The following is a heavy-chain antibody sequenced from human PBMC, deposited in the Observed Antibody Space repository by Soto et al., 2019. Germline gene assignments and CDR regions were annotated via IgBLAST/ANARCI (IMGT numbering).Heavy chain of an antibody. CDR2: ISAYNDNT. D-gene: IGHD2-15*01. V-gene: IGHV1-18*01. J-gene: IGHJ4*02. Sequence: QVQLVQSGAEVKKPGASVKVSCKASGYTFTSYGISWVRQAPGQGLEWMGWISAYNDNTNYAQKLQGRVTMTTDTSTSTAYMELRSLRSDDTAVYYCARLGQILGYCSGGSCYPDYWGQGTLFTVSS. CDR1: GYTFTSYG. CDR3: ARLGQILGYCSGGSCYPDY.